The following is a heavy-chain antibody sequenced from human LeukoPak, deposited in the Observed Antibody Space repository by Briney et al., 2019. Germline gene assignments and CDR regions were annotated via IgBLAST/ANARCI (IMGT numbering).Heavy chain of an antibody. D-gene: IGHD2-15*01. J-gene: IGHJ4*02. CDR3: ARAVLGYCSGGSCYEPWDY. CDR2: ISSSSSTI. Sequence: GGSLRLSCAASGFTFSSYSMNWVRQAPGKGLEWVSYISSSSSTIYYADSVKGRFTISRDNAKNSLYLQMNSLRAKDTAVYYCARAVLGYCSGGSCYEPWDYWGQGTLVTVSS. CDR1: GFTFSSYS. V-gene: IGHV3-48*01.